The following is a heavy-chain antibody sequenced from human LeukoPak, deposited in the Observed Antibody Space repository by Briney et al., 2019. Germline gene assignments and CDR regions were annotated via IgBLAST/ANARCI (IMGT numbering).Heavy chain of an antibody. CDR2: MSGSGGST. V-gene: IGHV3-23*01. Sequence: PGGSLRLSCVASGFTFSSYAMSWVRQAPGKGLECVSAMSGSGGSTYYADSVKGRFTISRDNSKNTLYLQMNNPRAEDTAVYHCAKDKRHTSGWYYDYWGQGTLVTVSS. D-gene: IGHD6-19*01. CDR1: GFTFSSYA. CDR3: AKDKRHTSGWYYDY. J-gene: IGHJ4*02.